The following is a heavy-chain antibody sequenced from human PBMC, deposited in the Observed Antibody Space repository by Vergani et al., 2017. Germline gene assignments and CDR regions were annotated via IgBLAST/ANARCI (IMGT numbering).Heavy chain of an antibody. Sequence: EVQLLESGGDLVQPGGSLRLSCAASGFTFIMHAMSWVRQAPGKGLEWVSTLSASDSRTQYADSVKSRFTLSRDNSKDTLFLQMNSLRPEDTAVYCCARYQTSYRMDYWGQGTLVTVSS. D-gene: IGHD2-2*01. J-gene: IGHJ4*02. V-gene: IGHV3-23*01. CDR3: ARYQTSYRMDY. CDR1: GFTFIMHA. CDR2: LSASDSRT.